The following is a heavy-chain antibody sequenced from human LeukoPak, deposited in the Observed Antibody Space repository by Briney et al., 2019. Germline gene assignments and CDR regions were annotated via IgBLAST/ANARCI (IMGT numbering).Heavy chain of an antibody. J-gene: IGHJ3*02. CDR1: GVSISSYY. CDR3: ARRVTMVRGVIHAFDI. CDR2: IYYSGST. Sequence: SETLSLTCTVSGVSISSYYWSWIRQPPGKGLEWIGYIYYSGSTNYNPSLKSRVTISVDTSKNQFSLKLSSVTAADTAVYYCARRVTMVRGVIHAFDIWGQGTMVTVSS. D-gene: IGHD3-10*01. V-gene: IGHV4-59*08.